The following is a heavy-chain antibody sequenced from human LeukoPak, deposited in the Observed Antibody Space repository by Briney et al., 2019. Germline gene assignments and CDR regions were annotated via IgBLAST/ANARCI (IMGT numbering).Heavy chain of an antibody. J-gene: IGHJ6*04. Sequence: GRSLRLSCAASGFTFSSYAMQWVRQAPGKGLEWVAVISYDGSNKYYADSVKGRFTISRDNSKNTLYLQMNSLRAEDTAVYYCARGVVPAAYYYYGMDVWGKGTTVTVSS. CDR3: ARGVVPAAYYYYGMDV. CDR2: ISYDGSNK. D-gene: IGHD2-2*01. CDR1: GFTFSSYA. V-gene: IGHV3-30*04.